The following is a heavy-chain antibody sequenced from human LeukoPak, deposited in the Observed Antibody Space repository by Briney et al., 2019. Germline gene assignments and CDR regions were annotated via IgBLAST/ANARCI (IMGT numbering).Heavy chain of an antibody. CDR1: SGSISSYY. Sequence: PSETLSLTCTVSSGSISSYYWSWIRQPPGKGLEWIGYIYYSGSTNYNPSLKSRVTISVDTSKNQFSLKLSSVTAADTAVYYCARRRIVGATGYYYGMDVWGQGTTVTVSS. CDR3: ARRRIVGATGYYYGMDV. J-gene: IGHJ6*02. CDR2: IYYSGST. V-gene: IGHV4-59*08. D-gene: IGHD1-26*01.